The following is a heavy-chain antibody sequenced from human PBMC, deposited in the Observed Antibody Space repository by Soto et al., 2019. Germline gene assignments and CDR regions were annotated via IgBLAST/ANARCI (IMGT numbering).Heavy chain of an antibody. D-gene: IGHD3-22*01. J-gene: IGHJ3*02. Sequence: EASVKVSCKASGYTFTSYYMHWVRQAPGQGLEWMGIINPSGGSTSYAQKFQGRVTMTRDTSTSTVYMELSSLRSEDTAVYYCARGGMSGYYDSSGLFEIWGQGTMVTVS. CDR3: ARGGMSGYYDSSGLFEI. CDR1: GYTFTSYY. V-gene: IGHV1-46*01. CDR2: INPSGGST.